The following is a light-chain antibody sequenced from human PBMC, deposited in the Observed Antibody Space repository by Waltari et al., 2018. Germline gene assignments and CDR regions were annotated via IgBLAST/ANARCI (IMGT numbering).Light chain of an antibody. Sequence: QSALTQPRSVSGSPGQSVTISCTGTRTDVGGYNYVSWYQQHPGKAPKLIIYDVSKRRSGVPDRFSGCKSGNTAALSISGLRAEDEADYYCSSFAGSYTFYVFGTGTKVTVL. J-gene: IGLJ1*01. CDR2: DVS. V-gene: IGLV2-11*01. CDR1: RTDVGGYNY. CDR3: SSFAGSYTFYV.